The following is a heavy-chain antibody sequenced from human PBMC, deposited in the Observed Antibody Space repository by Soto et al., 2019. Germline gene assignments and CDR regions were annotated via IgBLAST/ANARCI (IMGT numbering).Heavy chain of an antibody. Sequence: PGGSLRLSCAASGFTFSSYWMSWVRQAPGRGLEGVANINEDGSRKYYVGSVKGRFTISRDNAKNSLSLQMNSLRADDTAVYYCARGSGSSSSWGQGTLVTVSS. CDR2: INEDGSRK. J-gene: IGHJ5*02. D-gene: IGHD6-6*01. V-gene: IGHV3-7*05. CDR3: ARGSGSSSS. CDR1: GFTFSSYW.